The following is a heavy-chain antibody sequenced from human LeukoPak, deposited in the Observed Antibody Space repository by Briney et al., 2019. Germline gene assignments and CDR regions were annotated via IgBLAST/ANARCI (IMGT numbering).Heavy chain of an antibody. D-gene: IGHD2-21*01. J-gene: IGHJ4*02. V-gene: IGHV3-9*01. CDR2: FSWNSGSI. CDR3: AKDICFRRAGEGFDY. Sequence: SLTLSCAPSGFPFDVYAVHWVRQAPGEGLEWVSCFSWNSGSIGYQNSVKRRFTTTKNNANNSLYQQMISMRAEDTALYYYAKDICFRRAGEGFDYWGQGTLVTVSS. CDR1: GFPFDVYA.